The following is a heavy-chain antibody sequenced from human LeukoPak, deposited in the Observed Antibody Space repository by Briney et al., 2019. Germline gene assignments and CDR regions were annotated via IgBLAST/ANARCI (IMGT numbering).Heavy chain of an antibody. CDR3: ARRGSSYGISGASWFDP. D-gene: IGHD5-18*01. CDR2: IYPGDSDT. J-gene: IGHJ5*02. V-gene: IGHV5-51*01. CDR1: GYSFTSYW. Sequence: GESLKISCKGSGYSFTSYWIGWVRQMPGKGLEWMGIIYPGDSDTRYSPSFQGQVTISADKSISTAYLQWSSLKASDTAMYYCARRGSSYGISGASWFDPWGQGTLVTVSS.